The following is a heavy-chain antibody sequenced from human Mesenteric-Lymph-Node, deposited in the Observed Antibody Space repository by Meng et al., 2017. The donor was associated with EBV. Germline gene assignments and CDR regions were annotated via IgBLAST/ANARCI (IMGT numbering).Heavy chain of an antibody. V-gene: IGHV7-4-1*02. J-gene: IGHJ4*02. Sequence: QVQLVQSGSEVRKPGASVKISCKASGYIFNKYEMNWIRQAPGQGLEWMGWINTNTGNPTYAQDFTGRFVFSVDTSVSTAYLQISSLESDDTAVYYCARFDWLAHFWGQGTLVTVSS. CDR3: ARFDWLAHF. CDR1: GYIFNKYE. CDR2: INTNTGNP. D-gene: IGHD3-9*01.